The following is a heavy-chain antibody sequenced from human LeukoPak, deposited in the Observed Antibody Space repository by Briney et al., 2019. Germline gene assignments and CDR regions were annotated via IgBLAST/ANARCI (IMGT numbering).Heavy chain of an antibody. CDR3: AKRASGSGTSLYYFDY. CDR1: GFSVSGNY. V-gene: IGHV3-23*01. D-gene: IGHD3-10*01. CDR2: ISNSGGST. J-gene: IGHJ4*02. Sequence: GGSLRLSCAASGFSVSGNYMSWVRQAPGKGLEWVSVISNSGGSTFYADSVKGRFTISRDNSKNTLYLQMNSLRAEDTAVYYCAKRASGSGTSLYYFDYWGQGTLVTVSS.